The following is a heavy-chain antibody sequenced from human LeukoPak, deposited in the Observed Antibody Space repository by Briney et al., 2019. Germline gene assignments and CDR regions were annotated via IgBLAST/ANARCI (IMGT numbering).Heavy chain of an antibody. CDR3: ARDYGDYVGLNY. J-gene: IGHJ4*02. D-gene: IGHD4-17*01. V-gene: IGHV3-48*04. CDR1: GFTFSSYG. Sequence: PGGSLRLSCAASGFTFSSYGMHWVRQAPGKGLEWVSYISSSGSTIYYADSVKGRFTISRDNAKNSLYLQMNSLRAEDTAVYYCARDYGDYVGLNYWGQGTLVTVSS. CDR2: ISSSGSTI.